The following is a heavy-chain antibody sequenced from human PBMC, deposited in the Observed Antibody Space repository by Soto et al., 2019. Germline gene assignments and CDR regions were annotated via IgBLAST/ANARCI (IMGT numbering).Heavy chain of an antibody. J-gene: IGHJ5*02. V-gene: IGHV3-48*02. CDR2: ISSSSTI. Sequence: EVQLVESGGGLVQPGVSLRLSCAASGFTFSSYSMNWVRQAPGKGREWVSYISSSSTIYYADSVKGRFTISRDNAKSSLYLQMNSLRDEDTAVYYCARGSTWGTAWFDPWGQGTLVTVSS. CDR1: GFTFSSYS. CDR3: ARGSTWGTAWFDP. D-gene: IGHD3-16*01.